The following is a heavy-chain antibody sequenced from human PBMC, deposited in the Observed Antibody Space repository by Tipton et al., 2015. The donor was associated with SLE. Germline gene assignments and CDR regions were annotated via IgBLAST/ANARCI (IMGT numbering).Heavy chain of an antibody. CDR1: GSTFSSYW. CDR2: INSAGSGT. D-gene: IGHD3-3*01. Sequence: SLRLSCVASGSTFSSYWMHWVRQVPGKGLVWVSRINSAGSGTSYADAVKGRFTISRDNAKNTLYLQMNSLRAEDTAVYYCANVEEWLTYYYYLDVWGKGTTVTVS. CDR3: ANVEEWLTYYYYLDV. J-gene: IGHJ6*03. V-gene: IGHV3-74*01.